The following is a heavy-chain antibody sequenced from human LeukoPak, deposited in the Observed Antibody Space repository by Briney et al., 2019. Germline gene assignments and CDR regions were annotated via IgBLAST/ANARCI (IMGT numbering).Heavy chain of an antibody. Sequence: GESLKISCKGPGYSFTSYWIGWVRQMPGKGLEWMGIIYPGDSDTRYSPSFQGQVTISADKSISTAYLQWSSLKASDTAMYYCARLGSWSTMVRDTLDYWGQGTLVTVSS. CDR1: GYSFTSYW. CDR3: ARLGSWSTMVRDTLDY. J-gene: IGHJ4*02. D-gene: IGHD3-10*01. CDR2: IYPGDSDT. V-gene: IGHV5-51*01.